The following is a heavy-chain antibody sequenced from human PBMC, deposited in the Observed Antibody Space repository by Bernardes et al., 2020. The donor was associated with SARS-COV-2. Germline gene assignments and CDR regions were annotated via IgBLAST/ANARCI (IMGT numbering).Heavy chain of an antibody. CDR1: GFSLSTSGVG. D-gene: IGHD4-17*01. V-gene: IGHV2-5*02. CDR3: AHRPRGVRDGDYYFDY. Sequence: SGPTLVKPTQTLTLTCTFSGFSLSTSGVGVGWIRQPPGKALEWLALIYWDDDKRYSPSLKSRLTITKDTSKNQVVLTMTNMDPVDTATYYCAHRPRGVRDGDYYFDYWGQGTLVTVSS. J-gene: IGHJ4*02. CDR2: IYWDDDK.